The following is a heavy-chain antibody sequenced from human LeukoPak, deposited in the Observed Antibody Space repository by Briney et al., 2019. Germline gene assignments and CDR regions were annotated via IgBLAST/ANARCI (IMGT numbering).Heavy chain of an antibody. J-gene: IGHJ3*02. CDR1: GFTFSTYS. CDR2: ISNTGTAM. CDR3: ASRTFVGATGAFDI. V-gene: IGHV3-48*01. D-gene: IGHD1-26*01. Sequence: PGGSPRLSCAASGFTFSTYSMNWVRQAPGKGLEWVSYISNTGTAMFYADSVKGRFTISRDNAKNSLYLQMSSLRAEDTAVYYCASRTFVGATGAFDIWGQGTMVTVS.